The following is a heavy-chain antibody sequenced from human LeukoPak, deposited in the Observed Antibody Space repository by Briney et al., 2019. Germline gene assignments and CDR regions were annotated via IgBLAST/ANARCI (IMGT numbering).Heavy chain of an antibody. J-gene: IGHJ4*02. V-gene: IGHV3-21*01. CDR1: GFTFSSYS. D-gene: IGHD1-26*01. CDR2: ISSSSSYI. Sequence: PGGSLRLSCAASGFTFSSYSMNWVRQAPGKGLEWVSSISSSSSYIYYADSVKGRFTISRDNAKNSLYLQMNSLGAEDTAVYYCAQETYSGSHGYFDYWGQGTLVTVSS. CDR3: AQETYSGSHGYFDY.